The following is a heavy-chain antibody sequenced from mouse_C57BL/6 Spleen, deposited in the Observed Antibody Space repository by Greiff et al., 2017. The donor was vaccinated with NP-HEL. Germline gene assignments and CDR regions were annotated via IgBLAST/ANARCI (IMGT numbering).Heavy chain of an antibody. CDR3: ARGDLRDY. CDR1: GYTFTDYY. Sequence: EVQLQQSGPELVKPGASVKISCKASGYTFTDYYMNWVKQSHGQSLEWIGDINPNNGGTSYNQKFKGKATLTVDKSSSTAYMELRSLTSEDSAVYYCARGDLRDYWGHGTTLTVSS. D-gene: IGHD1-1*01. J-gene: IGHJ2*01. V-gene: IGHV1-26*01. CDR2: INPNNGGT.